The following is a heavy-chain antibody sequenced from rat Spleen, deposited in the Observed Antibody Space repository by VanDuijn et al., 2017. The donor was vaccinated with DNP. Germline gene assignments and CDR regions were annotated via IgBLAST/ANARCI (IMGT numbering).Heavy chain of an antibody. CDR1: GFTFSDYN. Sequence: EVQLVESGGGLVQPGRSLKLSCAASGFTFSDYNMAWVRQAPKKGLEWVATIIYDGSRTYYRDSVKGRFTISRDNAKSTLYLQMDSLRSEDTATYYCATQLRRVSYAMDAWGQGTSVTVSS. V-gene: IGHV5S10*01. J-gene: IGHJ4*01. CDR3: ATQLRRVSYAMDA. CDR2: IIYDGSRT. D-gene: IGHD1-11*01.